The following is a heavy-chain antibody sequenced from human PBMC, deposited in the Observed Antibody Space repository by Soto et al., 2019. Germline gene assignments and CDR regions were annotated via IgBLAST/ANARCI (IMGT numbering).Heavy chain of an antibody. D-gene: IGHD2-21*01. CDR2: VKSKSEGGTT. CDR3: VAGSPFEY. V-gene: IGHV3-15*05. J-gene: IGHJ4*02. CDR1: GFIFRDAW. Sequence: LRLSCAASGFIFRDAWISWVRQAPGKGLEWIGRVKSKSEGGTTDYAALVKGRFTVSRDDSINTVSLQMDSLKMEDTAVYFCVAGSPFEYWGQGTLVTVSS.